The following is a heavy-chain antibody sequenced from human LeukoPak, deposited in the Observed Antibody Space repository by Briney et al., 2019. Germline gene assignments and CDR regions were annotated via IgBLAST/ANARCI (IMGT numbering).Heavy chain of an antibody. D-gene: IGHD2-8*02. V-gene: IGHV1-8*03. CDR1: GYTFTSYG. CDR3: ARGPAVGYVDV. J-gene: IGHJ6*04. CDR2: MNPNSGNT. Sequence: ASVKVSCRASGYTFTSYGISWVRQATGQGLEWMGWMNPNSGNTGYAQKFQGRVTITRNTSISTAYMELSSLRSEDTAVYYCARGPAVGYVDVWGKGTTVTVSS.